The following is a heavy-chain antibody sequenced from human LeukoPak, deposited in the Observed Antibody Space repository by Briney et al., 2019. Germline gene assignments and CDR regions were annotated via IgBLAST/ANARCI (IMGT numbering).Heavy chain of an antibody. V-gene: IGHV5-51*01. CDR2: IYPGDSDT. Sequence: GESLKISCKGSGYSFTSHWIGWVRQMPGKGLEWMGIIYPGDSDTRYSPSLQGQVTISADKSISTASLQWSNLKASDTAMYYCARQLGYSSGLIDYWGQGTLVTVSS. D-gene: IGHD6-19*01. CDR3: ARQLGYSSGLIDY. CDR1: GYSFTSHW. J-gene: IGHJ4*02.